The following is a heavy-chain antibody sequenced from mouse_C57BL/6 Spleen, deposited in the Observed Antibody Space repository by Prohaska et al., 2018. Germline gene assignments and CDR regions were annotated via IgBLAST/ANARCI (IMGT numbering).Heavy chain of an antibody. CDR3: ASDSSGYVRAMDY. CDR2: INPYNGGT. Sequence: HGKSLEWIGVINPYNGGTSYNQKLKGKATLTVDKSSSTAYMELNSLTSEDSAVYYCASDSSGYVRAMDYWGQGTSVTVSS. V-gene: IGHV1-19*01. J-gene: IGHJ4*01. D-gene: IGHD3-2*02.